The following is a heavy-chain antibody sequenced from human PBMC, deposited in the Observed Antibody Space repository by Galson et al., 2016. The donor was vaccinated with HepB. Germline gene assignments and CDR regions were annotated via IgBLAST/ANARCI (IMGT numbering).Heavy chain of an antibody. J-gene: IGHJ4*02. CDR1: GFTFHGHG. CDR2: IKWNGGSP. V-gene: IGHV3-20*04. Sequence: SLRLSCAASGFTFHGHGMDWVRQAPGKGLEWVCSIKWNGGSPAYADSVKGRFTISRDNAKNSLYLHLNSLRAEDTALYFCARESGNFDAGYIYLDYWGQGPLVTASS. D-gene: IGHD4-23*01. CDR3: ARESGNFDAGYIYLDY.